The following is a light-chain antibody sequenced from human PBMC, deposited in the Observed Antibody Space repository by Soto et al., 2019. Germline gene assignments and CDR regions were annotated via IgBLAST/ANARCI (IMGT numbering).Light chain of an antibody. CDR1: QSVTSY. CDR3: QQLSNWPPIT. J-gene: IGKJ5*01. CDR2: DAS. Sequence: EIVLTQSPSTLSLSPGGRATLSCRSSQSVTSYLAWYQQKPGQAPRLLIYDASSRATGIPARFSGSGSGTDFTLTISSLEPEDFAVYYCQQLSNWPPITFGQGTRLEIK. V-gene: IGKV3-11*01.